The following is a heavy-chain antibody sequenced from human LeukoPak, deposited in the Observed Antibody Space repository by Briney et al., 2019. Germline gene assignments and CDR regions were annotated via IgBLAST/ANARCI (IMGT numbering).Heavy chain of an antibody. Sequence: SETLSLTCTVSGGSISNGDHYWSWIRQHPGKGLEWIGHIYYSGSTNYNPSLKSRVTISVDTSKNQFSLKLSSVTAADTAVYYCARGWIVVVPAAPNYYYYYGMDVWGQGTTVTVSS. CDR1: GGSISNGDHY. CDR3: ARGWIVVVPAAPNYYYYYGMDV. CDR2: IYYSGST. D-gene: IGHD2-2*01. J-gene: IGHJ6*02. V-gene: IGHV4-31*03.